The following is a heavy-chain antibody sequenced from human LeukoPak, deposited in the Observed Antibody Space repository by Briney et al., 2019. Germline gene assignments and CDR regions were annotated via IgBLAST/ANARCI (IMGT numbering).Heavy chain of an antibody. J-gene: IGHJ4*02. CDR3: ARAPDTAMVGFDY. D-gene: IGHD5-18*01. V-gene: IGHV3-21*01. CDR1: GFTLSNYS. Sequence: GGSLRLSCAASGFTLSNYSMNWVRQAPGKGLEWVSSITSSGSHIYYADSVKGRFTISRDNAKNSLYLQMNSLRAEDTAVYYCARAPDTAMVGFDYWGQGTLVTVSS. CDR2: ITSSGSHI.